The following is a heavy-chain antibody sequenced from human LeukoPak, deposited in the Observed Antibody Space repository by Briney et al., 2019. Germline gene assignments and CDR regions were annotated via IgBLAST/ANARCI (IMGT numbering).Heavy chain of an antibody. Sequence: SETLSLTCTVSGGSISSYYWSWIRQPPGKGLEWIGYIYYSGSTNYNPSLKSRVTISVDTSKNQFSLQLNSVTPEDTAVYYCARVFDWNLFDYWGQGTLVTVSS. CDR1: GGSISSYY. V-gene: IGHV4-59*12. CDR2: IYYSGST. D-gene: IGHD3-9*01. J-gene: IGHJ4*02. CDR3: ARVFDWNLFDY.